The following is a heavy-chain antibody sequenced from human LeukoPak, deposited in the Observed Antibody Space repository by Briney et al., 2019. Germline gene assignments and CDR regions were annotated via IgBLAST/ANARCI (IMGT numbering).Heavy chain of an antibody. Sequence: SETLSLTCTVSGGSISGYYWSWIPQPAGKGLEWIGRIYTSGSTNYNPSLKSRVTMSVDTSKNQFSLKLSSVTAADSAVYYCARGLADCSGGSCIGSGYYYYYYMDVWGKGTTVTVSS. D-gene: IGHD2-15*01. V-gene: IGHV4-4*07. J-gene: IGHJ6*03. CDR1: GGSISGYY. CDR3: ARGLADCSGGSCIGSGYYYYYYMDV. CDR2: IYTSGST.